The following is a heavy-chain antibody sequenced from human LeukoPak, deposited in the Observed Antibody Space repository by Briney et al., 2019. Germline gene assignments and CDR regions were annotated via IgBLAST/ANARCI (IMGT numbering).Heavy chain of an antibody. D-gene: IGHD4-17*01. V-gene: IGHV3-30*03. J-gene: IGHJ4*02. CDR3: ATSTVTTFCFDY. Sequence: GGCLRLSCAASGFTFSSYGMHWVRQAPGKGLEWVAVISYDGSNKYYADSVKGRFTISRDNSKNTLYLQMNSLRAEDTAVYYCATSTVTTFCFDYWGQGTLVTVSS. CDR2: ISYDGSNK. CDR1: GFTFSSYG.